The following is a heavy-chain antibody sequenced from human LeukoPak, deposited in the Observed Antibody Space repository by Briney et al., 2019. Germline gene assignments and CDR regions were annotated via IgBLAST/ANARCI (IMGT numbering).Heavy chain of an antibody. CDR1: GFSLSSYG. V-gene: IGHV3-30*18. J-gene: IGHJ4*02. Sequence: PGGSLRLSCAASGFSLSSYGMHWVRQAPGKGLEWMAVISNDGSITKYGDSVKGRFTISRDNSKNTLYVQMNSLRTDDAAVYYCAKSKSPYPMDYIFDFWGQGTLVTVSS. D-gene: IGHD4-11*01. CDR3: AKSKSPYPMDYIFDF. CDR2: ISNDGSIT.